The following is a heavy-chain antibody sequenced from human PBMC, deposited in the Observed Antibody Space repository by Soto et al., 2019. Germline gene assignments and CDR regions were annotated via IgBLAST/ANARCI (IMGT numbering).Heavy chain of an antibody. CDR1: GFGLSTYA. Sequence: ELQLLESGGGFVQPGGSLRLSCTASGFGLSTYAISWVRQAPGKGLEWVSVISANSGNTDYADSVKGRFTICRDKSENTVFLQMNRLRAEDTAVYYCALPSCGGDCYSPCDYWGQGTLVTVSS. D-gene: IGHD2-21*02. CDR2: ISANSGNT. CDR3: ALPSCGGDCYSPCDY. J-gene: IGHJ4*02. V-gene: IGHV3-23*01.